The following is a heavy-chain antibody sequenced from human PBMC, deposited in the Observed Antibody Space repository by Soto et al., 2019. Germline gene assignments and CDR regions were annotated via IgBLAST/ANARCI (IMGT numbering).Heavy chain of an antibody. V-gene: IGHV4-30-4*01. Sequence: SETLSLTCTVSGGSISSGDYYWSWIRQPPGKGLEWIGYIYYSGSTYYNPSLKSRVTISVDTSKNQFSLKLSSVTAADTAVYYCAAMIVVVMSTDYWGQGTLVTVSS. CDR3: AAMIVVVMSTDY. CDR1: GGSISSGDYY. CDR2: IYYSGST. J-gene: IGHJ4*02. D-gene: IGHD3-22*01.